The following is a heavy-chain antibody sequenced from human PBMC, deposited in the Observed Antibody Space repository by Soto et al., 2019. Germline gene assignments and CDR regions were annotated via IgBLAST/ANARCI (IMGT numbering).Heavy chain of an antibody. CDR3: ARSSGFSDVEY. D-gene: IGHD3-22*01. CDR1: GYTFTSYA. J-gene: IGHJ4*02. Sequence: QVQLVQSGAEVKKPGASVKVSCKASGYTFTSYAMHWVRQAPGQRLEWMGWINAGNGHTKYSQKFQGRVTITRDTSASTAYMELTSLRSEGTAVYYCARSSGFSDVEYWGQGTLVTVSS. V-gene: IGHV1-3*01. CDR2: INAGNGHT.